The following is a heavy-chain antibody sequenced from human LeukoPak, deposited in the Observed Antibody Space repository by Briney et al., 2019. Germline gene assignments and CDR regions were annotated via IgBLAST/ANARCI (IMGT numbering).Heavy chain of an antibody. CDR3: AKDMSRGGIAVAGLGAFDI. CDR2: ISWNSGSI. V-gene: IGHV3-9*01. Sequence: GRSLRLSCAASGFTFDDYAMHWVRQAPGKGLEWVSGISWNSGSIGYADSVKGRFTISRDNAKNSLYLQMNSLRAEDTALYYCAKDMSRGGIAVAGLGAFDIWGQGTMVTVSS. J-gene: IGHJ3*02. D-gene: IGHD6-19*01. CDR1: GFTFDDYA.